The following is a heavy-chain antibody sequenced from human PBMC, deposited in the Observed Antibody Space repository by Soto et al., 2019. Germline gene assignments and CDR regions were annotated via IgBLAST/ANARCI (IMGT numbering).Heavy chain of an antibody. V-gene: IGHV1-69*12. D-gene: IGHD2-15*01. Sequence: QVQLVQSGAEVKKPGSSVNVSCKASGGTFSSYAISWVRQTPGQGLEWMGGIIPIFGTANYAQKFQGRVTITADESTSTAYMELSSLRSEDTAVYYCARDSSGGSYQSPYGMYVLGQGTTVTVSS. CDR2: IIPIFGTA. J-gene: IGHJ6*02. CDR1: GGTFSSYA. CDR3: ARDSSGGSYQSPYGMYV.